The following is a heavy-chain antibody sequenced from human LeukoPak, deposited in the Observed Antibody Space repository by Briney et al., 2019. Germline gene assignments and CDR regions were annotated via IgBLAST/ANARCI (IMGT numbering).Heavy chain of an antibody. CDR1: GDSIGSSYYY. CDR3: ARHISGYGSGTDY. D-gene: IGHD3-10*01. Sequence: SETLSLTCSVSGDSIGSSYYYWGWIRQPPGKGLEWIGTIYSSGSTYYNPSLKSRVTMSVDTAKNQFSLRLSSVTAADTAIYYCARHISGYGSGTDYWGQGTLVTVSS. J-gene: IGHJ4*02. CDR2: IYSSGST. V-gene: IGHV4-39*01.